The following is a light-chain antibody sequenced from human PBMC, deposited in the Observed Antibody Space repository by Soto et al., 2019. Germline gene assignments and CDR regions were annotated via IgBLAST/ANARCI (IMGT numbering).Light chain of an antibody. Sequence: DIQMTQSPSSLSASVGDRVTITCRASQGTSNYLAWYQQKPGKVPKLLIYAASTLQSGVPSRFRGSGSGTYFTLSINSLQPEDVATYYCHEYNRAPTWTFGQGTKVEIK. CDR3: HEYNRAPTWT. CDR1: QGTSNY. V-gene: IGKV1-27*01. J-gene: IGKJ1*01. CDR2: AAS.